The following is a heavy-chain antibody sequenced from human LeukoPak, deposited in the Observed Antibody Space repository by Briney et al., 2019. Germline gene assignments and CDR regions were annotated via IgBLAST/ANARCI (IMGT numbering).Heavy chain of an antibody. J-gene: IGHJ6*03. V-gene: IGHV4-34*01. CDR2: INHSGST. CDR3: ASAVVTLGYYYYYYYMDV. D-gene: IGHD4-23*01. CDR1: GRSFSGYY. Sequence: SETLSLTCAVYGRSFSGYYWSWIRQPPGKGLEWIGEINHSGSTNYNPSLKSRVTISVDTSKNQFSLKLSSVTAADTAVYYCASAVVTLGYYYYYYYMDVWGKGTTVTVSS.